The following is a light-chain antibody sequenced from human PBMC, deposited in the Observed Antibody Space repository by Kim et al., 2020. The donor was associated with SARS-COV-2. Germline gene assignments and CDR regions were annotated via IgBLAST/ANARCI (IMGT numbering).Light chain of an antibody. Sequence: SYELTQPPSVSVAPGKTARITCGGNNIGSKSVHWYQQKPGQAPVLVIYYDSDRPSGIPERFSGSNSGNTATLTTSRVEAGDEADYYCQVWDSSSAVFGGGTQLTVL. CDR1: NIGSKS. CDR2: YDS. V-gene: IGLV3-21*04. J-gene: IGLJ2*01. CDR3: QVWDSSSAV.